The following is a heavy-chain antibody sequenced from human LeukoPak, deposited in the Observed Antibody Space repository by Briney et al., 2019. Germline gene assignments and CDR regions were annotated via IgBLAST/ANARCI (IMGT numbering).Heavy chain of an antibody. J-gene: IGHJ4*02. CDR2: INPNSGGT. D-gene: IGHD6-13*01. V-gene: IGHV1-2*02. Sequence: EASVKVSCKASGYTFTDYYMHWVRQAPGQGPEWMGWINPNSGGTNYAQKFQGRVTMTRDTSSSTAYMELSRLRSDDTAVYYCARRRIAAAGTLFDYWGQGTLVTVSS. CDR1: GYTFTDYY. CDR3: ARRRIAAAGTLFDY.